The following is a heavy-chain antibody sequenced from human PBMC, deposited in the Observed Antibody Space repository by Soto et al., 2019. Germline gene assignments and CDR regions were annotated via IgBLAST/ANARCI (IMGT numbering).Heavy chain of an antibody. V-gene: IGHV4-31*03. Sequence: PSETLSLTCTVSGGSISSGGYYWSWIRQHPGKGLEWIGYIYYSGSTYYNPSLKSRVTISVDTSKNQFSLKLSSVTAEDTAVYYCARRITMVRGVIIHWFDPWGQGTLVTVSS. CDR1: GGSISSGGYY. CDR3: ARRITMVRGVIIHWFDP. D-gene: IGHD3-10*01. CDR2: IYYSGST. J-gene: IGHJ5*02.